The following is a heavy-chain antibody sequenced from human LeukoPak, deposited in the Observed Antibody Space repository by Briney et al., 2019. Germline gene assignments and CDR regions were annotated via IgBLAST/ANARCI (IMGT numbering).Heavy chain of an antibody. Sequence: GGSLRLSCAASGFTFSSYAMTWVRQAPGKGLKWVSGISGSGGSTYYADSVKGRFTISRDNAKNSLYLQMNSLRAEDTAVYYCARGSIVGATTGYWGQGTLVTVSS. J-gene: IGHJ4*02. CDR1: GFTFSSYA. D-gene: IGHD1-26*01. CDR3: ARGSIVGATTGY. V-gene: IGHV3-23*01. CDR2: ISGSGGST.